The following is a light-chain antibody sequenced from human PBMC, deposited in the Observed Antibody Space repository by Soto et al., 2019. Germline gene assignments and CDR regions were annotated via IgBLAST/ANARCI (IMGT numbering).Light chain of an antibody. CDR1: QSITNW. CDR2: KAS. J-gene: IGKJ2*01. V-gene: IGKV1-5*03. CDR3: QQHNSFSGA. Sequence: DIQMTQSPSTLSASVGDRVTITCRASQSITNWLAWYQQKPGRAPKLLIYKASILQSGVPSRFSGSGSGTEFALTISSLQPDDFATYYCQQHNSFSGAFGQGTKLEIK.